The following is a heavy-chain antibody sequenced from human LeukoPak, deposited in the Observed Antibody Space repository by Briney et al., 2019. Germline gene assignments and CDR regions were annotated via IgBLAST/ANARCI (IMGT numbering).Heavy chain of an antibody. V-gene: IGHV4-59*01. CDR1: GGSISSYY. D-gene: IGHD1-26*01. CDR3: ARGSWEYYYMDV. Sequence: NASETLSLTCTVSGGSISSYYWSWIRQPPGKGLEWIGYIYYSGSTNYNPSLKSRVTISVDTSKNQFSLKLSSVTAADTAVYYCARGSWEYYYMDVWGKGTTVTISS. CDR2: IYYSGST. J-gene: IGHJ6*03.